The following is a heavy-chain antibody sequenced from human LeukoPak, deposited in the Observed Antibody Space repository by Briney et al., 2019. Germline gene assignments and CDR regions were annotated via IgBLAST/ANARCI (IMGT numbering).Heavy chain of an antibody. V-gene: IGHV3-7*01. Sequence: GGSLRLSCAGSGFTFSGSWMSWVRQAPGKGLEWVANINQDGSGEYYVDSVKGRFTISRDNAKNSLYLQMNSLRAEDTAVYYCARDPLTLYNYYMDVWGKGTTVTVSS. D-gene: IGHD3-9*01. J-gene: IGHJ6*03. CDR3: ARDPLTLYNYYMDV. CDR1: GFTFSGSW. CDR2: INQDGSGE.